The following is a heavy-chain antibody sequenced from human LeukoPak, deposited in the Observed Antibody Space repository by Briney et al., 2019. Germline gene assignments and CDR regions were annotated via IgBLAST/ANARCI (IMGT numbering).Heavy chain of an antibody. CDR1: GVSINSGADY. D-gene: IGHD3-22*01. J-gene: IGHJ4*02. CDR2: IYYSGST. Sequence: SETLSLTCTVSGVSINSGADYWSWISQHPGKGLEWIGYIYYSGSTYYNPSLKSRVTIAVDTSKNQFSLKLSSVTAADTAVYYCAAHPTYYSDTRGYSRWGQGTLVTVSS. CDR3: AAHPTYYSDTRGYSR. V-gene: IGHV4-31*03.